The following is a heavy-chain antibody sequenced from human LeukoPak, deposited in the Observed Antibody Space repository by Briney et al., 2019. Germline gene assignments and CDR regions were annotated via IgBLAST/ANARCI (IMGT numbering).Heavy chain of an antibody. Sequence: GGSLGLSCAASGFTISNYNMNSVRQAPGKGLEWVASITSGTYVHYADSVKGRFTISRDDAKNSLYLQMNSLRAEDAAVYYCVNPGWYYDSSGYSYYYDMDVWGQGTTVTVSS. J-gene: IGHJ6*02. V-gene: IGHV3-21*01. CDR1: GFTISNYN. D-gene: IGHD3-22*01. CDR2: ITSGTYV. CDR3: VNPGWYYDSSGYSYYYDMDV.